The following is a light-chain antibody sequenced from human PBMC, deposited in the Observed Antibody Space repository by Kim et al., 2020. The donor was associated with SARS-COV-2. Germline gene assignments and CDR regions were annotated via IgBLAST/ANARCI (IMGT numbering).Light chain of an antibody. CDR1: SSDVGDYNY. V-gene: IGLV2-8*01. J-gene: IGLJ2*01. CDR2: EVS. CDR3: SSYAGSYNVL. Sequence: GQSVTLSRTGTSSDVGDYNYVSWYQQHPGRVPKLMIYEVSQRPSGVPDRFAGSKSGNTASLTVSGLQAEDEAEYYCSSYAGSYNVLFGGGTQLTVL.